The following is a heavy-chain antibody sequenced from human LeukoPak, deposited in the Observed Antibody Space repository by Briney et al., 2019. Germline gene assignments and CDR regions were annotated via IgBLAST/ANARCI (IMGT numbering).Heavy chain of an antibody. CDR3: ATLPPAMDV. V-gene: IGHV1-2*02. CDR2: TNPNSGDT. Sequence: ASVKVSCKASGYTFTDYYMLWVRQAPGQGLEWMGWTNPNSGDTNYAQKFQGRVTMTRDTSITAAYMELSRLTSDDTAVYYCATLPPAMDVWGQGTTVTVSS. CDR1: GYTFTDYY. J-gene: IGHJ6*02.